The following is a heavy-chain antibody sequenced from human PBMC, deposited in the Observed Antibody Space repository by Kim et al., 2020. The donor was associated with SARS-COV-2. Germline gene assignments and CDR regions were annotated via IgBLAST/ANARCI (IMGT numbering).Heavy chain of an antibody. CDR2: ISYDGSNK. J-gene: IGHJ6*02. D-gene: IGHD1-26*01. Sequence: GGSLRLSCAASGFTFSSYGMHWVRQAPGKGLEWVAVISYDGSNKYYADSVKGRFTISRDNSKNTLYLQMNSLRAEDTAVYYCAKSPTIYSGSYREHYYYYGMDVWGQGTTVTVSS. V-gene: IGHV3-30*18. CDR1: GFTFSSYG. CDR3: AKSPTIYSGSYREHYYYYGMDV.